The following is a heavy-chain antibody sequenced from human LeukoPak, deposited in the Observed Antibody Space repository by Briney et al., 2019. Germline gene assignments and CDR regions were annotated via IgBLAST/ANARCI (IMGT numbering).Heavy chain of an antibody. Sequence: SETLSLTCTVSGGSISSGGYYWSWIRQHPGKGLEWIGYIYYSGSTYYNPSLKSRVTISVDTSKNQFPLKLSSVTAADTAVYYCARDGAGTYYDSSGYYATDYWGQGTLVTVSS. CDR2: IYYSGST. D-gene: IGHD3-22*01. CDR3: ARDGAGTYYDSSGYYATDY. CDR1: GGSISSGGYY. J-gene: IGHJ4*02. V-gene: IGHV4-31*03.